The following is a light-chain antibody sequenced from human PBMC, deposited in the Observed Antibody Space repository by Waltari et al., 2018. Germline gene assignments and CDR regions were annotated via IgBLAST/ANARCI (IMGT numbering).Light chain of an antibody. J-gene: IGKJ3*01. V-gene: IGKV1-39*01. CDR2: AAS. CDR3: QQSYSTPPFT. CDR1: QSLSSY. Sequence: DIQMTQSPSSLSASVGDRVTITCRASQSLSSYLNWYQQKPGKAPKLLIYAASSLQSGVPSRFSGSGSGTDFTLTISSLQPEEFATYYCQQSYSTPPFTFGPGTKVDIK.